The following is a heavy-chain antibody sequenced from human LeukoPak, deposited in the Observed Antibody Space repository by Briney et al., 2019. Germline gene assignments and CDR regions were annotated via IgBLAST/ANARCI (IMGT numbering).Heavy chain of an antibody. CDR3: ATKPYYYDSSGYSDY. V-gene: IGHV3-66*01. Sequence: GGSLRLSCAASGFTVSSNYMSWVRQTPGKGLEWVSVIYSGGSTYYADSVKGRFSISRDNSKNTLYLQMNSLRAEDTAVYYCATKPYYYDSSGYSDYWGQGTLVTVSS. D-gene: IGHD3-22*01. J-gene: IGHJ4*02. CDR2: IYSGGST. CDR1: GFTVSSNY.